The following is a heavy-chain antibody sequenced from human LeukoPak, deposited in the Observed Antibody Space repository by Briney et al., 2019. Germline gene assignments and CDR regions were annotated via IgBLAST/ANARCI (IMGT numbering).Heavy chain of an antibody. D-gene: IGHD6-19*01. Sequence: SETLSLTCAVYGGSFSGYYWSWIRQPPGKGLEWIGEINHSGSTNYNPSLKSRVTISVDTPKNQFSLRLSSVTAADTAVYYCASERRYSSGRWDYYFDYWGQGSLVTVSS. CDR3: ASERRYSSGRWDYYFDY. V-gene: IGHV4-34*01. CDR1: GGSFSGYY. J-gene: IGHJ4*02. CDR2: INHSGST.